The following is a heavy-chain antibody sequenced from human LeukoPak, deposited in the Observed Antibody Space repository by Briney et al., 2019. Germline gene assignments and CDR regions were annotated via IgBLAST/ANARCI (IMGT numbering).Heavy chain of an antibody. J-gene: IGHJ5*02. V-gene: IGHV4-39*01. Sequence: SETLSLTCTVSGGSISSSSYYWSWIRQPPGKGLEWIGEINHSGSTNYNPSLKSRVTISVDTSKNQFSLKLSSVTAADTAVYYCARHVVYRSSSSWYGDNWFDPWGQGTLVTVSS. CDR1: GGSISSSSYY. CDR3: ARHVVYRSSSSWYGDNWFDP. CDR2: INHSGST. D-gene: IGHD6-13*01.